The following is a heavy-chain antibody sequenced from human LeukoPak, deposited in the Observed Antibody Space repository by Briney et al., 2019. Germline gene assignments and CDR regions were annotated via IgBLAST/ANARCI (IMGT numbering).Heavy chain of an antibody. D-gene: IGHD3-3*01. V-gene: IGHV3-7*01. J-gene: IGHJ4*02. CDR3: ARDTPNYDFWSGYYPHFDY. Sequence: GGSLRLSCAASGFTFSSYWMSWVRQAPGKGLEWVANTKQDGSEKYYVDSVKGRFTISRDNAKNSLYLQMNSLRAEDTAVYYCARDTPNYDFWSGYYPHFDYWGQGTLVTVSS. CDR2: TKQDGSEK. CDR1: GFTFSSYW.